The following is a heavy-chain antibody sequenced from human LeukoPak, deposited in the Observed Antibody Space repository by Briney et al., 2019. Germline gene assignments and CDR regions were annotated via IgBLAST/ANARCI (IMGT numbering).Heavy chain of an antibody. CDR2: IYHSGST. CDR1: GYSISSGYY. D-gene: IGHD5-24*01. V-gene: IGHV4-38-2*02. CDR3: ARDEDGRGIGFDY. J-gene: IGHJ4*02. Sequence: SETLSLTCTVSGYSISSGYYWGWIRQPPGKGLEWIGSIYHSGSTYYNPSLKSRVTISVDTSKNQFSLKLSSVTAADTAVYYCARDEDGRGIGFDYWGQGTLVTVSS.